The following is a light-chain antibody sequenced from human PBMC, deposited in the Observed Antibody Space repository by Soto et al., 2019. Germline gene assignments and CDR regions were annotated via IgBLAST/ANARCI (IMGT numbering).Light chain of an antibody. V-gene: IGKV3-20*01. J-gene: IGKJ2*01. CDR1: QSVSSSSY. CDR3: RQYGSSPSYT. CDR2: GAS. Sequence: EIVLTQSPGTLSLSPGERATLSCRASQSVSSSSYLAWYQQKPGQAPRLLIYGASSRATGIPDRFSGSGSATDFTLTISRLEPEDFAVYYCRQYGSSPSYTFRQGTKLELK.